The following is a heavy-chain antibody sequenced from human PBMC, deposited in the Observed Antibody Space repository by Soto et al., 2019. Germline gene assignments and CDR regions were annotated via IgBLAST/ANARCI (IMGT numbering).Heavy chain of an antibody. D-gene: IGHD4-17*01. Sequence: SETPSPTCTVSGGSISSYYWSWIRQPPGKGLEWIGYIYYSGSTNYNPSLKSRVTISVDTSKNQFSLKLSSVTAADTAVYYCARDQYGDSDVFDYWGQGTLVTVSS. CDR1: GGSISSYY. V-gene: IGHV4-59*01. CDR3: ARDQYGDSDVFDY. J-gene: IGHJ4*02. CDR2: IYYSGST.